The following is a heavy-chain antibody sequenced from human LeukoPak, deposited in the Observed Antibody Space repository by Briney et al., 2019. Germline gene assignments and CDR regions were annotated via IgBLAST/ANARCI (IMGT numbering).Heavy chain of an antibody. V-gene: IGHV3-23*01. Sequence: GGSLRLSCAASGFTFSSYWMSWVRQAPGKGLEWVSAISGSGGSTYYADSVKGRFTISRDNSKNTLYLQMNSLRAEDTAVYYCAKGGLMAPGYYYYYMDVWGKGTTVTISS. D-gene: IGHD5-24*01. J-gene: IGHJ6*03. CDR1: GFTFSSYW. CDR3: AKGGLMAPGYYYYYMDV. CDR2: ISGSGGST.